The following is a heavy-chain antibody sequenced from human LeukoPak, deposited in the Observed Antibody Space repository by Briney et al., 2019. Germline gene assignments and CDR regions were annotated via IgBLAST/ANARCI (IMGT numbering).Heavy chain of an antibody. CDR1: GYTFTSYY. D-gene: IGHD2-21*01. CDR3: ARLDLFQFTPTPQDY. CDR2: INPSGGST. V-gene: IGHV1-46*01. Sequence: ASVKDSCKASGYTFTSYYMHWVRQAPGQGLEWMGIINPSGGSTSYAQKFQGRVTMTRDTSTSTVYMELSSLRSEDTAVYYCARLDLFQFTPTPQDYWGQGTLVTVSS. J-gene: IGHJ4*02.